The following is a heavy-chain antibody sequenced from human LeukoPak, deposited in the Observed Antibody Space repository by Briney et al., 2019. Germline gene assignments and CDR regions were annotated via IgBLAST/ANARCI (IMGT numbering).Heavy chain of an antibody. D-gene: IGHD3-3*01. V-gene: IGHV3-74*01. Sequence: GGSLRLSCAASGFTFSSYWMHWVRQAPGKGLVWVSRINTDGSSTSYADSVKGRFTISRDNAKNTLYLQMNSLRAEDTAVYYCASLYDFWSGNPFDYWGQGTLVTVSS. CDR3: ASLYDFWSGNPFDY. J-gene: IGHJ4*02. CDR1: GFTFSSYW. CDR2: INTDGSST.